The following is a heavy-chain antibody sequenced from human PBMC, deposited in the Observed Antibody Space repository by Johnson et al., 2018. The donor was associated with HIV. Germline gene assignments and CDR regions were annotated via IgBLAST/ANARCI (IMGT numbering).Heavy chain of an antibody. Sequence: MLLVESGGGVVQPGGSLRLSCAASGFTFSSYGMHWVRQAPGKGLEWVGRIKSKTDGGTTDYAAPVKGRFTISRDDSKNTLYLQMNSLKTEDTAVYYCTTDPWGSDAFDIWGQGTMVTVSS. V-gene: IGHV3-15*01. CDR1: GFTFSSYG. CDR3: TTDPWGSDAFDI. D-gene: IGHD7-27*01. CDR2: IKSKTDGGTT. J-gene: IGHJ3*02.